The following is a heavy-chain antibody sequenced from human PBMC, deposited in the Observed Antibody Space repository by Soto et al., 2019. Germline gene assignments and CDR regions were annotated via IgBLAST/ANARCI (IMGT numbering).Heavy chain of an antibody. CDR3: ARAPRGNYAYPSYFDY. Sequence: PSETLSLTGTVSGGAISSYYWSWIRQPPGKGLEWIGYIYYSGSTNYNPSLKSRVTISVDTSKNQFSLKLSSVTAADTAVYYCARAPRGNYAYPSYFDYWGQGTLVTVSS. CDR2: IYYSGST. CDR1: GGAISSYY. J-gene: IGHJ4*02. D-gene: IGHD3-16*01. V-gene: IGHV4-59*01.